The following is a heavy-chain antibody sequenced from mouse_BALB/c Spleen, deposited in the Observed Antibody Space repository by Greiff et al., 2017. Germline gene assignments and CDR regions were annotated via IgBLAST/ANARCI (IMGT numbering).Heavy chain of an antibody. CDR1: GFTFSSYA. J-gene: IGHJ1*01. CDR3: ARDEKERHWYFDV. V-gene: IGHV5-9-4*01. Sequence: DVMLVESGGGLVKPGGSLKLSCAASGFTFSSYAMSWVRQSPEKRLEWVAEISSGGSYTYYPDTVTGRFTISRDNAKNTLYLEMSSLRSEDTAMYYCARDEKERHWYFDVWGAGTTVTVSS. CDR2: ISSGGSYT.